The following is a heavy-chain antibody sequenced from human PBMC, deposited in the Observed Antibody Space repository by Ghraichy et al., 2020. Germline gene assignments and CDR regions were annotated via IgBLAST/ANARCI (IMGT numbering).Heavy chain of an antibody. CDR2: IRYDGSNK. CDR1: GFTFSSYG. D-gene: IGHD5-24*01. V-gene: IGHV3-30*02. J-gene: IGHJ4*02. CDR3: AKGMATTEGGNFDY. Sequence: GGSLRLSCAASGFTFSSYGMHWVRQAPGKGLEWVTFIRYDGSNKYYADSVKGRFTISRDNSKNTLYLQMNSLRAEDTAVYYCAKGMATTEGGNFDYWGQGTLVTVSS.